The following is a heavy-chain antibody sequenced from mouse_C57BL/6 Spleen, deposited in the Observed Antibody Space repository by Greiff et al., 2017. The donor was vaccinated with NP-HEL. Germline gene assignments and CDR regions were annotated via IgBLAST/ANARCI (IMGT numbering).Heavy chain of an antibody. Sequence: QVQLQQSGAELARPGASVKMSCKASGYTFTSYTMHWVKQRPGQGLEWIGYINPSSGYTKYNQKFKDKATLTADKSSSTAYMQLSSLTSEDSAVYDCARERPYYGSTDYFDYWGQGTTLTVSS. D-gene: IGHD1-1*01. J-gene: IGHJ2*01. V-gene: IGHV1-4*01. CDR3: ARERPYYGSTDYFDY. CDR2: INPSSGYT. CDR1: GYTFTSYT.